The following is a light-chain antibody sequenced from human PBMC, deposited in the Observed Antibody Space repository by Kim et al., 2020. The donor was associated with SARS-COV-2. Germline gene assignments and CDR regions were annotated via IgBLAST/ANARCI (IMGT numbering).Light chain of an antibody. Sequence: GQEVTISCSGSSSNIGSNYVYCYQQLPGTAPTLLIYRNNQRPSGVPDRFSGSKSGTSASLAISGLRSEDEADYYCAAWDDSLSGGVFGTGTKVTVL. CDR1: SSNIGSNY. CDR3: AAWDDSLSGGV. CDR2: RNN. V-gene: IGLV1-47*01. J-gene: IGLJ1*01.